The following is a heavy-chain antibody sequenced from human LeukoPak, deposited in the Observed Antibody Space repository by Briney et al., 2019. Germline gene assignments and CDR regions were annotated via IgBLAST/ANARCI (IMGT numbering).Heavy chain of an antibody. J-gene: IGHJ4*02. CDR2: TYYNSKWYT. CDR1: GDSVSTASNA. V-gene: IGHV6-1*01. D-gene: IGHD4-23*01. Sequence: SQTLSLTCAISGDSVSTASNAWYWIRQSPSRGLEWLGRTYYNSKWYTDYAVSVSGRTTINPDTSRNQFSLKLSSVTAADTAVYYGARFGTSTEVFDYWGQGTLVTVSS. CDR3: ARFGTSTEVFDY.